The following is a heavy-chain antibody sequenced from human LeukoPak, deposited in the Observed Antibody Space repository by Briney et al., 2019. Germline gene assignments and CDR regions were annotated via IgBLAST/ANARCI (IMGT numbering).Heavy chain of an antibody. J-gene: IGHJ4*02. Sequence: SETLSLTCAVYGGSFSGYYWSWIRQPPGKGLEWIGEINHSGSTNYNPSLKSRVTISVDTSKNQFSLKLSSVTAADTAVYYCARSPDYSNRGVGYWGQGTLVTVSS. D-gene: IGHD4-11*01. V-gene: IGHV4-34*01. CDR3: ARSPDYSNRGVGY. CDR2: INHSGST. CDR1: GGSFSGYY.